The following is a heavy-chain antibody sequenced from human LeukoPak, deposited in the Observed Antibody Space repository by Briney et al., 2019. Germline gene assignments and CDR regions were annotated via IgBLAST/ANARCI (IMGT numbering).Heavy chain of an antibody. CDR2: ISNSGGSS. Sequence: GGSLRLSCAASGFSFSTYALGWVRQAPGKGLEWVSSISNSGGSSYYADSVKGRFTISRDNSKNTLYLQMNSLRAEDTAVYYCARRERGAFDIWGQGTMVTVSS. V-gene: IGHV3-23*01. J-gene: IGHJ3*02. CDR1: GFSFSTYA. CDR3: ARRERGAFDI. D-gene: IGHD1-26*01.